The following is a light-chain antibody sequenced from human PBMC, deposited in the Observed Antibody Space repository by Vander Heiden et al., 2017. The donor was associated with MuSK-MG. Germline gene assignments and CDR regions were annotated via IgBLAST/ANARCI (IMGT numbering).Light chain of an antibody. CDR3: NSQDSRGNQLV. CDR1: SLRSYY. CDR2: GKN. V-gene: IGLV3-19*01. Sequence: SSELTQDPAVSVALGQTVRITCQGDSLRSYYASWYQQKPGQAPVLGSEGKNNRPSGIPDRFSGSSSGTTASSNITGAQAEDEADDYCNSQDSRGNQLVFGTGTKLTVL. J-gene: IGLJ1*01.